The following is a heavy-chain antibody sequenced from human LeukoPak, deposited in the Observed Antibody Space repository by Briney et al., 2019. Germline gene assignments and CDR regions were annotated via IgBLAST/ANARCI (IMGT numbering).Heavy chain of an antibody. CDR3: AKDKGGSEIYAFDI. CDR2: ISYDGSNK. Sequence: PGRSLGLSCAASGFTFSSYGMHWVRQAPGKGLEWVAVISYDGSNKYYADSVKGRFTISRDNSKNTLYLQMNSLRAEDTAVYYCAKDKGGSEIYAFDIWGQGTMVTVSS. CDR1: GFTFSSYG. J-gene: IGHJ3*02. D-gene: IGHD3-10*01. V-gene: IGHV3-30*18.